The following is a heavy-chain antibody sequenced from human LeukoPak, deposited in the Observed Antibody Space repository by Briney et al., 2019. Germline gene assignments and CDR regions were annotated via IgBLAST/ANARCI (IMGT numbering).Heavy chain of an antibody. CDR2: ISGSGGST. J-gene: IGHJ2*01. Sequence: PGGSLRLSCAASGFTVSSHYLSWVRQAPGKGLEWVSAISGSGGSTYYADSVKGRFTISRDNSKNTLYLQMNSLRAEDTAVYYCAKGSSTYSITSYWYFDLWGRGTLVTVSS. CDR3: AKGSSTYSITSYWYFDL. V-gene: IGHV3-23*01. CDR1: GFTVSSHY. D-gene: IGHD6-13*01.